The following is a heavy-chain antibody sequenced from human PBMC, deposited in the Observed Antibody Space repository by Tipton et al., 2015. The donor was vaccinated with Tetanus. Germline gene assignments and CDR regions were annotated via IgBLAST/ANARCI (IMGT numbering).Heavy chain of an antibody. Sequence: TLSLTCSVSGGSISSGGYFWNWIRQQPGKGPEWIGYIYYSGDTFYNPSLKSRVTISVDTSKNQFSLNLRSVTAADTAVYYFARGGGLYGQYFNSWGQGTLVTVSS. V-gene: IGHV4-31*03. D-gene: IGHD3-9*01. CDR1: GGSISSGGYF. CDR2: IYYSGDT. CDR3: ARGGGLYGQYFNS. J-gene: IGHJ5*02.